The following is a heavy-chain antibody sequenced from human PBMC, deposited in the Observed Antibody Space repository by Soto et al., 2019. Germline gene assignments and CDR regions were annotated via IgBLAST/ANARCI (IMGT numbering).Heavy chain of an antibody. Sequence: SETLSLTCTVSGGSISSYYWSWIRQPPGKGLEWIGYIYYSGSTNYNPSLKSRVTISVDTSKNQFSLKLSSVTAADTAVYYCARLDCSGGSCYFDYWGQGTLVTVSS. CDR3: ARLDCSGGSCYFDY. V-gene: IGHV4-59*01. CDR1: GGSISSYY. CDR2: IYYSGST. J-gene: IGHJ4*02. D-gene: IGHD2-15*01.